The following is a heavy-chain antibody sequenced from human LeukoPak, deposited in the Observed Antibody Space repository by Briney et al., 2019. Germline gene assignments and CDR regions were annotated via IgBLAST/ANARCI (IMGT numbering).Heavy chain of an antibody. J-gene: IGHJ4*02. Sequence: GGSLRLSCAASGFTFSSYGMHWDRQAPGKGLEWVAVISYDGSNKYYADSVKGRFTISRDNSKNTLYLQMNSLRAEDTAVYYCARAADSSGYYLDYWGQGALVTVSS. CDR1: GFTFSSYG. V-gene: IGHV3-30*03. D-gene: IGHD3-22*01. CDR3: ARAADSSGYYLDY. CDR2: ISYDGSNK.